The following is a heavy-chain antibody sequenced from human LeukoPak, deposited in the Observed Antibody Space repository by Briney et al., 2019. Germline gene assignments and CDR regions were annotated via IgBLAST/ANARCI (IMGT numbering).Heavy chain of an antibody. CDR1: GFTFSDYY. Sequence: GGSLRLSCAASGFTFSDYYMSWIRQAPGKGLEWVSHISDSGRTIYYADSVKGRFTISRYNAKNSLYLQMNSLRAEDTAVYYCASQYYYAMDVWGQGTTVTVSS. CDR2: ISDSGRTI. V-gene: IGHV3-11*01. CDR3: ASQYYYAMDV. J-gene: IGHJ6*02.